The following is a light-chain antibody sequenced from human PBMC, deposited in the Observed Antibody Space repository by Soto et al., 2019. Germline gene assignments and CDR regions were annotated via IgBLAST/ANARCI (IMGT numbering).Light chain of an antibody. Sequence: DVVLTQSPLSLPVTLGQPASISCRSSQSLVSSDGNTYLTWFHQRPGQSPRRLIYTVPNRDSGVPDRFSGSGSGTDFTLKISRVEAEDVGVYYCMQGTHWPTFGQGTRLEIK. J-gene: IGKJ5*01. CDR3: MQGTHWPT. V-gene: IGKV2-30*01. CDR2: TVP. CDR1: QSLVSSDGNTY.